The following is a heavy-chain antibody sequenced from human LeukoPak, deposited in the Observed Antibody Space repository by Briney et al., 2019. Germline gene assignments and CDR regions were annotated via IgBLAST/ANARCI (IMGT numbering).Heavy chain of an antibody. CDR3: ATDLLGSGYSKHAFHI. D-gene: IGHD3-22*01. J-gene: IGHJ3*02. Sequence: GASVRVSCKASGYMFSSYALNWVRQAPGRGLEWMGWINAFNGNTDYAQNLRGRITLTTDTSTTTAYMELRSLRSDDTAVYYCATDLLGSGYSKHAFHIWGQGTLVTVSS. V-gene: IGHV1-18*01. CDR1: GYMFSSYA. CDR2: INAFNGNT.